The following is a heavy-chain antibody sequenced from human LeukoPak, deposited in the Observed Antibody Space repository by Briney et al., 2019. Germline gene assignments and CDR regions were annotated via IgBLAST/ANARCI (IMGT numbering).Heavy chain of an antibody. CDR2: INPNSGGT. V-gene: IGHV1-2*02. CDR1: GYTFTGYY. D-gene: IGHD4-17*01. CDR3: ARKAGPTVTSDTKLDP. Sequence: ASVKVSCKASGYTFTGYYMHWVRQAPGQGLEWMGWINPNSGGTNYAQKFQGRATMTRDTSISTAYMELSRLRSDDTAVYYCARKAGPTVTSDTKLDPWGQGTLVTVSS. J-gene: IGHJ5*02.